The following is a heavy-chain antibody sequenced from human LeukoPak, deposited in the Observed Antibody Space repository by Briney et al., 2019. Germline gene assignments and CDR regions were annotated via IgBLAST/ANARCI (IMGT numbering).Heavy chain of an antibody. V-gene: IGHV1-2*02. CDR3: ARADIVVVPAAQAGDWFDP. CDR2: INPNSGGT. CDR1: GYTFTGYY. Sequence: ASVKVSCKASGYTFTGYYTHWVRQAPGQGLEWMGWINPNSGGTNYAQKFQGKVTMTRDTSISTAYMELSRLRSDDTAVYYCARADIVVVPAAQAGDWFDPWGQGTLVTVSS. J-gene: IGHJ5*02. D-gene: IGHD2-2*01.